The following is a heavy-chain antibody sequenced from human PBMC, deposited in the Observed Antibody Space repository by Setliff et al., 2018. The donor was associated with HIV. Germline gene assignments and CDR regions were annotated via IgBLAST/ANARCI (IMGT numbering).Heavy chain of an antibody. D-gene: IGHD6-13*01. Sequence: SVKVSCKASGGTFRTYAISWVRQAPGQGLEWMGGIIPMLRVAKYAQNLQDRVTMTRDTSTSTVYMELSSLRSEDTAVYFCARTSPLYSRTFDAFDIWGQGTMVTVSS. V-gene: IGHV1-69*10. J-gene: IGHJ3*02. CDR1: GGTFRTYA. CDR2: IIPMLRVA. CDR3: ARTSPLYSRTFDAFDI.